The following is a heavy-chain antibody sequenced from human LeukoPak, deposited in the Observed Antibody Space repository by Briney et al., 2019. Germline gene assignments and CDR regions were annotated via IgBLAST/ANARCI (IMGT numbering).Heavy chain of an antibody. Sequence: GESLQISCKGSGYSFTSYWIGWVRQMPGKGLEWMGIIYPGDSDTRYSPSFQGQVTISADKSISTAYLQWSSLKASDTAMYYCARLGRGTIFGVVNYWFDPWGQGTLVTVSS. D-gene: IGHD3-3*01. CDR3: ARLGRGTIFGVVNYWFDP. CDR1: GYSFTSYW. CDR2: IYPGDSDT. V-gene: IGHV5-51*01. J-gene: IGHJ5*02.